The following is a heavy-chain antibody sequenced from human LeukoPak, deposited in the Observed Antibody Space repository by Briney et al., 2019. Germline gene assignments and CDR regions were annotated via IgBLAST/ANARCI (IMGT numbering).Heavy chain of an antibody. CDR2: ISYDGSNK. V-gene: IGHV3-30*18. Sequence: GGSLRLSCAASGFTFSRFGMHWVRQAPGKGLEWVEAISYDGSNKYYADSVKGRFTISRDNPENTLYLQMNSLRAEDTAVYYCAKSTYCSGGSCYPTFDYWGQGTLVTVSS. CDR1: GFTFSRFG. D-gene: IGHD2-15*01. CDR3: AKSTYCSGGSCYPTFDY. J-gene: IGHJ4*02.